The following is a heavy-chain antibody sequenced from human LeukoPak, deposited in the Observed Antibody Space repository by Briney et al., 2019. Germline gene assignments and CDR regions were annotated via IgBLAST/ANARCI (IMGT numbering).Heavy chain of an antibody. D-gene: IGHD2/OR15-2a*01. CDR1: GLTFRNYW. Sequence: GGSLRLSCAASGLTFRNYWMSWVRQAPGKGLEWVANIKQDGSDKFYVDSVNGRFTISRDNAENTLYLQMNSLREEDTAIYYCARDWFHAIDYWGQGTLVTVSS. J-gene: IGHJ4*02. V-gene: IGHV3-7*01. CDR3: ARDWFHAIDY. CDR2: IKQDGSDK.